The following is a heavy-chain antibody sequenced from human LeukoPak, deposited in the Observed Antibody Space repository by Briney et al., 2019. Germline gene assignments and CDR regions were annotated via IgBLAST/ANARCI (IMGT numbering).Heavy chain of an antibody. CDR1: GYTFTSNY. J-gene: IGHJ4*02. V-gene: IGHV1-46*01. CDR3: ARDQEGFDY. Sequence: ASVKVSCKASGYTFTSNYIHWVRQAPGQGLEWMGMIYPRDGSTSYAQKFQGRVTVTRDTSTSTVHMELSGLRSEDTAVYYCARDQEGFDYWGQGTLVTDSS. CDR2: IYPRDGST.